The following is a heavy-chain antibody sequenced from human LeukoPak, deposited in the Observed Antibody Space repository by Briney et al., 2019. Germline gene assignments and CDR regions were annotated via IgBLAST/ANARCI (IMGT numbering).Heavy chain of an antibody. CDR1: GASISSYY. J-gene: IGHJ3*02. CDR3: ASALFIENAFDI. Sequence: SETLSLTCTVSGASISSYYWSWIRQPPGKGVEWIGYIYHSGSTVYRPSLKSRVTISVDTSKNQFSLKLNSVIAADTAVYYCASALFIENAFDIWGQGTMVTVSS. D-gene: IGHD1-26*01. CDR2: IYHSGST. V-gene: IGHV4-59*01.